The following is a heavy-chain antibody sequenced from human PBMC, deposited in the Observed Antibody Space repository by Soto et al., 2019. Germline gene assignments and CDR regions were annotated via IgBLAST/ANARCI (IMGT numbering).Heavy chain of an antibody. CDR1: GGTFSSYA. D-gene: IGHD3-10*01. Sequence: GASVKASCEASGGTFSSYAISWVRQAPGQGLEWIGGIIPIFGTANYAQKFQGRVTITADESTSTAYMELSSLRSEDTAVYYCASPILTMVLAPDGDYYYGMFGWGQGTTVTVSS. CDR2: IIPIFGTA. V-gene: IGHV1-69*13. J-gene: IGHJ6*02. CDR3: ASPILTMVLAPDGDYYYGMFG.